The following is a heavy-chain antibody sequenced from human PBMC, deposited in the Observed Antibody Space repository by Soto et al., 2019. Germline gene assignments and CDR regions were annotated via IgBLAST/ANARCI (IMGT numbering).Heavy chain of an antibody. CDR2: IKQDGSEK. V-gene: IGHV3-7*01. J-gene: IGHJ5*02. Sequence: GGSLRLSCAASGFTLSSYWMSWVRQAPGKGLEWVANIKQDGSEKYYVDSVKGRFTISRDNAKNSLYLQMNSLRAEDTAVYYCARDNYDFWSGFPWFDPWGQGTLVTVSS. CDR3: ARDNYDFWSGFPWFDP. D-gene: IGHD3-3*01. CDR1: GFTLSSYW.